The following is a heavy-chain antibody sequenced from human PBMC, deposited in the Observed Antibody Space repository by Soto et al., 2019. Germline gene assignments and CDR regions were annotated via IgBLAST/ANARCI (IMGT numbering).Heavy chain of an antibody. D-gene: IGHD3-22*01. V-gene: IGHV1-69*13. CDR2: IIPIFGTA. J-gene: IGHJ3*02. CDR1: GGTFSSYA. Sequence: WASVKVSCKASGGTFSSYAISWVRQAPGQGLEWMGGIIPIFGTANYAQKFQGRVTITADESTSTAYMELSSLRSEDTAVYYCARPLVTYYYDSSDLGAFDIWGQGTMVTVSS. CDR3: ARPLVTYYYDSSDLGAFDI.